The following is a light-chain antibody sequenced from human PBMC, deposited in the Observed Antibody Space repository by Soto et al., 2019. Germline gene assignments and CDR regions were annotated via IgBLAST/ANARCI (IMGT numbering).Light chain of an antibody. J-gene: IGKJ2*01. V-gene: IGKV3-15*01. CDR3: QQYIDWPPYT. CDR2: GAS. CDR1: QTVSRS. Sequence: EVVLTQSPATLSVSPGERATLSCRASQTVSRSLAWYQQKPGQAPRLLIYGASTRATGIPGRFSGSGSGTDFPLTISSLQSEDFAVYYCQQYIDWPPYTFGQGTKVDSK.